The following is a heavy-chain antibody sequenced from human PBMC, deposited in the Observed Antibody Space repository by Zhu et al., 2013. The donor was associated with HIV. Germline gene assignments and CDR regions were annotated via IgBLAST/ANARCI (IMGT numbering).Heavy chain of an antibody. CDR1: GFPVTGFY. Sequence: QAQLVQSGADVRKPGASMKVSCKASGFPVTGFYLHWVRQAPGQGLEWMGLIYPGDSSTSYPQKFQGRVTLTRDASTSTLYMEVSSLTSEDTAVYYCAREPPSTGFFDYWGQGTLVTVSS. J-gene: IGHJ4*02. CDR2: IYPGDSST. CDR3: AREPPSTGFFDY. V-gene: IGHV1-46*01.